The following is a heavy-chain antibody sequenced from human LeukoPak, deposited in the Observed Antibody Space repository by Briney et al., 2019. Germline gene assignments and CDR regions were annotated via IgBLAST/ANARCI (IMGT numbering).Heavy chain of an antibody. CDR3: ARRERGYNYGSYWFDP. CDR1: GGSISSYY. Sequence: SETLSLTCTVSGGSISSYYWNWIRQPPGKGLEWVGYVYYTGSTSYNPSLKSRVTISLDTSKNHFSLRLSSVTAADTAVYYCARRERGYNYGSYWFDPWGRGTLVTVSS. V-gene: IGHV4-59*01. J-gene: IGHJ5*02. CDR2: VYYTGST. D-gene: IGHD5-18*01.